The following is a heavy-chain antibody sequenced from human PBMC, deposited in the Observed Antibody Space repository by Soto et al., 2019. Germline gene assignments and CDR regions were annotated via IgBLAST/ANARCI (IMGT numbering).Heavy chain of an antibody. Sequence: SETLSLTCTVSGGSISSSSYYWGWIRQPPGKGLEWIGSIYYSGSTYYNPSLKSRVTISVDTSKNQFSLKLSSVTAADTAVYYCARLYRRIEITTWGQGTLVTVSS. V-gene: IGHV4-39*01. CDR2: IYYSGST. D-gene: IGHD3-16*01. J-gene: IGHJ5*02. CDR3: ARLYRRIEITT. CDR1: GGSISSSSYY.